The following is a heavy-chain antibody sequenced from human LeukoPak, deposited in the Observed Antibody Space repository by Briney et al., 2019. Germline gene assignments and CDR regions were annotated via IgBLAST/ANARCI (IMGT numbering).Heavy chain of an antibody. D-gene: IGHD1-7*01. V-gene: IGHV4-34*01. Sequence: SETLSLTCAVYGGSFSGYYWSWIRQPPGKGLEWIGEINRSGSTNYNPSLKSRVTISVDTSKNQFSLKLSSVTAADTAVYYCARGVRELELRRAYFDYWGQGTLVTVSS. CDR2: INRSGST. CDR1: GGSFSGYY. CDR3: ARGVRELELRRAYFDY. J-gene: IGHJ4*02.